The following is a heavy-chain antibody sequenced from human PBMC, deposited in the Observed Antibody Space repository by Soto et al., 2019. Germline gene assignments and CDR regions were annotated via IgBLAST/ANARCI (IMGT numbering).Heavy chain of an antibody. J-gene: IGHJ5*02. CDR1: GGAFNNYM. CDR3: ARDNYDFWNGYSYNWFDP. V-gene: IGHV1-69*08. CDR2: INPTLGTA. D-gene: IGHD3-3*01. Sequence: QVQLVHSGAEAKKPGSSVKVSCMASGGAFNNYMISWVRQAPGQGLEWLGRINPTLGTASYAQRFQGRVTISADISMSTSYMELSSLRSEDTALYFCARDNYDFWNGYSYNWFDPWGQGTLVTVSS.